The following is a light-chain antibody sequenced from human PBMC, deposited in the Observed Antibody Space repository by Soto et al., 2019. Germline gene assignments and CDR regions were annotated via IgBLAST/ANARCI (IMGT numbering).Light chain of an antibody. CDR2: EVN. V-gene: IGLV2-8*01. CDR3: TSYAGGNNV. J-gene: IGLJ1*01. CDR1: SSDVGGYNY. Sequence: QSALTQPPSASGSPGQSVTIPCTGTSSDVGGYNYVSWYQQYSGKVPKLVVYEVNKRPSGVPDRFSGSKSGNTASLTVSGLQADDEADYYCTSYAGGNNVFGTGTKLTVL.